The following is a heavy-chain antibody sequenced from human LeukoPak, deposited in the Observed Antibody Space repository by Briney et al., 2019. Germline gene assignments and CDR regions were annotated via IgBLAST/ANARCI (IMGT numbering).Heavy chain of an antibody. V-gene: IGHV3-21*04. J-gene: IGHJ4*02. CDR2: ISKTSNDI. CDR1: GFTFSSYS. Sequence: PGGSLRLSCVASGFTFSSYSMNWVRQAPGKGLEWVSSISKTSNDIHYADSVKGRFTISRDNAKNSLYLQMNSLRAEDTAVYYCAKEGNSGWGQGTLVTVSS. CDR3: AKEGNSG. D-gene: IGHD6-19*01.